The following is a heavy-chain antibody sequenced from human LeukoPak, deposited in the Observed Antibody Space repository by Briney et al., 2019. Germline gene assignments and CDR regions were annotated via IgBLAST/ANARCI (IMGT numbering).Heavy chain of an antibody. Sequence: PSETLSLTCTVSGGSVSGYYWSWIRQPPGKGPEWIGYIYYSGSTNYNPSLKSLVTISVDTSKNQFSLKMSSVTAADTAVYYCARLASSGWSHCDYWGEGTLVTVSS. CDR3: ARLASSGWSHCDY. D-gene: IGHD6-19*01. J-gene: IGHJ4*02. V-gene: IGHV4-59*08. CDR1: GGSVSGYY. CDR2: IYYSGST.